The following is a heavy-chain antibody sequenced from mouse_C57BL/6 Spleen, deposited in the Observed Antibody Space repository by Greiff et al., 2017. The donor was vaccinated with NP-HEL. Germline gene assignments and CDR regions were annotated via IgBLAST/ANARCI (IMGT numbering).Heavy chain of an antibody. Sequence: EVQLQESGPGLVKPSQSLSLTCSVTGYSITSGYYWNWIRQFPGNKLEWMGYISYDGSNNYNPSLKNRISITRDTSKNQFFLKLNSVTTEDTATYYCARGGTTVEGWFAYWGQGTLVTVSA. V-gene: IGHV3-6*01. CDR1: GYSITSGYY. J-gene: IGHJ3*01. CDR2: ISYDGSN. CDR3: ARGGTTVEGWFAY. D-gene: IGHD1-1*01.